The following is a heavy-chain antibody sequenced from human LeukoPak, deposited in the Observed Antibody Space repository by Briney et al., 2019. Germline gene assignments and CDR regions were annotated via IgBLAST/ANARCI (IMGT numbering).Heavy chain of an antibody. D-gene: IGHD2-2*01. CDR3: ATLGYCSSTSCYGGGAFDI. V-gene: IGHV1-24*01. CDR1: GYTLTELS. Sequence: ASVKVSXKVSGYTLTELSMHWVRQAPGKGLEWMGGFDPEDGETIYAQKFQGRVTMTEDTSTDTAYMELSSLRSEDTAVYYCATLGYCSSTSCYGGGAFDIWGQGTMVTVSS. J-gene: IGHJ3*02. CDR2: FDPEDGET.